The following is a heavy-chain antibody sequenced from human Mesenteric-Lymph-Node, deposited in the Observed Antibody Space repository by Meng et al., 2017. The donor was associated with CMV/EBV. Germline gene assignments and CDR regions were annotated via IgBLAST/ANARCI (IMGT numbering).Heavy chain of an antibody. D-gene: IGHD3-16*01. CDR2: IYYTGAT. Sequence: GSLRLSCTVSGESITNHFWTWIRQPPGEGLEWVGYIYYTGATTYNPSLKSRVTISLDTSKKKFSLKLSSVTAADTATYYCARDASLGFDPWGPGTLVTSPQ. J-gene: IGHJ5*02. V-gene: IGHV4-59*11. CDR3: ARDASLGFDP. CDR1: GESITNHF.